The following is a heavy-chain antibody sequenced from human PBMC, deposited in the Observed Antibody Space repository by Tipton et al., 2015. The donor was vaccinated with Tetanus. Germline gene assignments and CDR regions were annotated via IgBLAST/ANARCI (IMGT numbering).Heavy chain of an antibody. D-gene: IGHD2-15*01. CDR1: GFTFTNYG. CDR3: AKEGCSRCNGDSRFDI. J-gene: IGHJ3*02. Sequence: QLVQSGGGAARPGKSLRLSCAASGFTFTNYGMHWVRQAPGKGLEWVAVISNDGSNQHYAESVEGRFVISRDNSRNTVYLQMTGLRREDTAVYYCAKEGCSRCNGDSRFDIWGQGTKVTVSS. CDR2: ISNDGSNQ. V-gene: IGHV3-30*18.